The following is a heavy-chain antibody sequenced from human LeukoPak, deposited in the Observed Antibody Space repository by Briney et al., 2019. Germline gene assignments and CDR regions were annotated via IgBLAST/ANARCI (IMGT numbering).Heavy chain of an antibody. D-gene: IGHD3-10*02. J-gene: IGHJ4*02. Sequence: NPSETLSLTCTVSGGSISSSSYYWGWIRQPPGKGLEWIGSIYYSGSTYYNPSLKSRVTISVDTSKNQFSLKLSSVTAADTAVYYCASIITMSGVAIPEGYFDYWGQGTLVTVSS. CDR3: ASIITMSGVAIPEGYFDY. V-gene: IGHV4-39*01. CDR2: IYYSGST. CDR1: GGSISSSSYY.